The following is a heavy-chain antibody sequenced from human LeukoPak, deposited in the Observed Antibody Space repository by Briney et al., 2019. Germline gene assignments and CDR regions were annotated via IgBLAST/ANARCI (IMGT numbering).Heavy chain of an antibody. J-gene: IGHJ5*02. CDR2: ILYSGST. CDR1: GGSISSTSY. Sequence: SETLSLTCIVSGGSISSTSYWGWIRQPPGKGLEWIGTILYSGSTFYNPSLKSRVSISVDTSKNQFSLKLNSVTAADTAVYYCARQEVGAGYCSSTSCAEPHWFDPWGQGTLVTVSS. CDR3: ARQEVGAGYCSSTSCAEPHWFDP. D-gene: IGHD2-2*03. V-gene: IGHV4-39*01.